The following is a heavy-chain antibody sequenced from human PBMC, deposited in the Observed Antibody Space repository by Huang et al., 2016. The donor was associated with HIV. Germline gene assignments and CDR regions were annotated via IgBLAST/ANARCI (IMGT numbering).Heavy chain of an antibody. CDR3: ARDGWGAQGYFEY. Sequence: QVQLGESGGGVVQPGRSLRLSCAASGFTFSSYSMHWVRQAPGKGLEWVELISYDGSNKYYADSVKGRFTISRDNSKNTLYLQMNSLRAEDTAVYHCARDGWGAQGYFEYWGQGTLVTVSS. D-gene: IGHD3-16*01. V-gene: IGHV3-30*04. CDR1: GFTFSSYS. J-gene: IGHJ4*02. CDR2: ISYDGSNK.